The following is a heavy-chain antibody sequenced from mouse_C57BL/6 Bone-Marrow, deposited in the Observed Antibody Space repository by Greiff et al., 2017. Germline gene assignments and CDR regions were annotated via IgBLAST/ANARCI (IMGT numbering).Heavy chain of an antibody. V-gene: IGHV14-4*01. CDR2: IDPENGDT. Sequence: VQLQQSGAELVRPGASVKLSCTASGFNIKDDYMHWVKQRPEQGLEWIGWIDPENGDTEYASKFQGKATITADTSSNTAYLQLSSLKSEDTAVYYCTPYYSLDYWGQGTTLTVSS. D-gene: IGHD2-12*01. J-gene: IGHJ2*01. CDR1: GFNIKDDY. CDR3: TPYYSLDY.